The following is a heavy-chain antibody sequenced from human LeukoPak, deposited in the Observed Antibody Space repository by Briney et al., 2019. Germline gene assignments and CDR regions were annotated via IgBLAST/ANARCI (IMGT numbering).Heavy chain of an antibody. D-gene: IGHD6-13*01. Sequence: PSDTLSLTCTASGCSIIGYYWSWIRQPAGKGLEWIGRIHGTGGTDYNTSLKSRVTMSVDTSKNQFSLKLTSVTAADTAVYYCAKDGSSWPFFDSWGQGTLVTVSS. V-gene: IGHV4-4*07. J-gene: IGHJ5*01. CDR2: IHGTGGT. CDR1: GCSIIGYY. CDR3: AKDGSSWPFFDS.